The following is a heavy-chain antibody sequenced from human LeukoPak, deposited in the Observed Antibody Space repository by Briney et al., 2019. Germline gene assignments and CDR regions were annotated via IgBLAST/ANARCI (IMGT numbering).Heavy chain of an antibody. CDR2: ISAYNGNT. CDR3: ARDVPTAGRYCSGGSCFEYFQH. V-gene: IGHV1-18*01. J-gene: IGHJ1*01. Sequence: GASVKVSCKASGYTLTSYGISWVRQAPGRGLEWTGLISAYNGNTNYAQKLQGRVTMTTDTSTSTAYMELRSLRSDDTAVYYCARDVPTAGRYCSGGSCFEYFQHWGQGTLVTVSS. CDR1: GYTLTSYG. D-gene: IGHD2-15*01.